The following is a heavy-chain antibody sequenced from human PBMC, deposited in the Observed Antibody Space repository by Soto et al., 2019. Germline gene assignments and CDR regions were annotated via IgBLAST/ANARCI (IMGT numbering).Heavy chain of an antibody. J-gene: IGHJ4*02. CDR2: INHSGST. CDR1: GGSFSGYY. Sequence: SETLSLTCAVYGGSFSGYYWSWIRQPPGKGLEWIGEINHSGSTNYNPSLKSRVTISVDTSKNQFSLKLSSVTAADTAVYYCARLRVPAGTRLKGGAPPDYWGQGTLVTVSS. V-gene: IGHV4-34*01. CDR3: ARLRVPAGTRLKGGAPPDY. D-gene: IGHD6-13*01.